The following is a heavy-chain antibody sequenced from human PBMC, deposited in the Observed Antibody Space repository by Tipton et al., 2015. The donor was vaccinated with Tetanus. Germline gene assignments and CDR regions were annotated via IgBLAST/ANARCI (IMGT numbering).Heavy chain of an antibody. Sequence: TLSLTCTVSGGSVNSDDYYWTWIRQPPGKGLEWIGEISPSGNTNYNPSLKSRVTISADTSRNQFSLTLSSVTAADTAVYYCARGSGWADFWGQGTQVTVSS. V-gene: IGHV4-34*01. D-gene: IGHD6-19*01. CDR2: ISPSGNT. J-gene: IGHJ4*02. CDR1: GGSVNSDDYY. CDR3: ARGSGWADF.